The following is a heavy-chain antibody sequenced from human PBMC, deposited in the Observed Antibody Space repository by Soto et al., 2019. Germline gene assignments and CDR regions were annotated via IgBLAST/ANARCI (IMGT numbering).Heavy chain of an antibody. Sequence: SETLSLTCTVSGGSISGSSYYWGWIRQPPGKGLEWIGNIYYSGSTYYNPSLKIRVTISVDTSKNQFSLKLSSVTAADTAVYYCMLGSGWKDFDYWGQGTLVTVSS. CDR2: IYYSGST. CDR1: GGSISGSSYY. CDR3: MLGSGWKDFDY. J-gene: IGHJ4*02. D-gene: IGHD3-22*01. V-gene: IGHV4-39*01.